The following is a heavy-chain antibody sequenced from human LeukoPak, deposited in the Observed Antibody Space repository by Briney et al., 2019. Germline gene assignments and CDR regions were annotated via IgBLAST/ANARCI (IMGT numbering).Heavy chain of an antibody. CDR2: INHSGST. J-gene: IGHJ5*02. D-gene: IGHD3-3*01. Sequence: PSETLSLTCAVYGGSFSGYYWSWIRQPPGKGLEWIGEINHSGSTNYNPSLKSRVTISVDTSKNQFSLKLSSVTAADTAVYYCARGPDPFLRIFRVVTSRWFDPWGQGTLVTVSS. CDR3: ARGPDPFLRIFRVVTSRWFDP. CDR1: GGSFSGYY. V-gene: IGHV4-34*01.